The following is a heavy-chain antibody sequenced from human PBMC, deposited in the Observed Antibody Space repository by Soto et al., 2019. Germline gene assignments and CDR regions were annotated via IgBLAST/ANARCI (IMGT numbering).Heavy chain of an antibody. Sequence: SEPLSRTCSVSDGCISSGDSYWCRILQPPGKGLEWIGYIYYSGSTYYNPSLKSRVTISVDTSKNQFSLKLSSVTAADTAVYYCARDQVVPASPIDPWGQGTLVTVSS. D-gene: IGHD2-2*01. J-gene: IGHJ5*02. CDR3: ARDQVVPASPIDP. CDR2: IYYSGST. CDR1: DGCISSGDSY. V-gene: IGHV4-30-4*01.